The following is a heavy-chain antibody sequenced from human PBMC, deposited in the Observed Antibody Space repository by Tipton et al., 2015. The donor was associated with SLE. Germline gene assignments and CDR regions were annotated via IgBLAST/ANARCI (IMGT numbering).Heavy chain of an antibody. CDR3: ARDSGYEFDY. Sequence: SLRLSCAASGFTFSSYAMSWVRQAPGKGLEWVSAISGSGGSTYYADSVKGRFTISRDNAKNSLYLQMNSLRAEDTAVYYCARDSGYEFDYWGQGTLVTVSS. D-gene: IGHD5-12*01. J-gene: IGHJ4*02. CDR2: ISGSGGST. CDR1: GFTFSSYA. V-gene: IGHV3-23*01.